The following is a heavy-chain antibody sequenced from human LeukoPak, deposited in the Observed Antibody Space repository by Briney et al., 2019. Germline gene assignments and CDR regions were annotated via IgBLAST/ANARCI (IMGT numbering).Heavy chain of an antibody. J-gene: IGHJ4*02. CDR1: XFAFDDFC. D-gene: IGHD3-16*02. Sequence: QPGGSLRLSCAASXFAFDDFCMHWVRQAPGKGLEWVSFISGDGSVTYYTDSLRGRFTVSRDNSKNSLYLQMGSLRAEDTALYYCGKDGPVISYWGQGTVVTVS. V-gene: IGHV3-43*02. CDR2: ISGDGSVT. CDR3: GKDGPVISY.